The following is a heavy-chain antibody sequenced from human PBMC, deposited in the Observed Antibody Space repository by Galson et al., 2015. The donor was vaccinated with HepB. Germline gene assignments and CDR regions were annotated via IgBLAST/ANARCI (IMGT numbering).Heavy chain of an antibody. CDR1: GYSISSGYY. CDR2: IYHSGST. CDR3: ARQLRYFDWSPAEDGLFDY. J-gene: IGHJ4*02. Sequence: LSLTCAVSGYSISSGYYWGWIRQPPGKGLEWIGSIYHSGSTYYNPSLKSRVTISVDTSKNQFSLKLSSVTAADTAVYYCARQLRYFDWSPAEDGLFDYWGQGTLVAVSS. V-gene: IGHV4-38-2*01. D-gene: IGHD3-9*01.